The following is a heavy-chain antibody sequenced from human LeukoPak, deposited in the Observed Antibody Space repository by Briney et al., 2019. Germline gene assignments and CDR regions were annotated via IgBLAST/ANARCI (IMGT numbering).Heavy chain of an antibody. CDR3: AKVSSNYYGSGSYQTLDY. J-gene: IGHJ4*02. V-gene: IGHV3-23*01. D-gene: IGHD3-10*01. CDR2: ISGSGGST. CDR1: GFTFSDYY. Sequence: GGSLRLSCAASGFTFSDYYMSWIRQAPGKGLEWVSAISGSGGSTYYADSVKGRFTISRDNSKNTLDLQMNSLRAEDTAVYYCAKVSSNYYGSGSYQTLDYWGQGTLVTVSS.